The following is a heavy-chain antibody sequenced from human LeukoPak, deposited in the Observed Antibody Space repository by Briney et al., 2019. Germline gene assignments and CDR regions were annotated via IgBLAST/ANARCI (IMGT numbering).Heavy chain of an antibody. CDR1: VYTFTRYV. CDR2: MNPNSGHT. CDR3: ARALGDSAMDD. V-gene: IGHV1-8*01. D-gene: IGHD5-18*01. J-gene: IGHJ4*02. Sequence: AVNVSCQPSVYTFTRYVINWVRPATGQGREWMEWMNPNSGHTGYAQMFQGRVTMTSNTSISTAYMELSSLRSEDTAVYYCARALGDSAMDDWGQGTLVTVSS.